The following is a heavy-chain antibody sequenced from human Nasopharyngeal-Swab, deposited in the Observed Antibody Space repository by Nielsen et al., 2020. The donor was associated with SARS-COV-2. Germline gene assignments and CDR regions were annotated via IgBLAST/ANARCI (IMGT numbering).Heavy chain of an antibody. CDR2: INPHSRGT. Sequence: ASVKVSCKASGYPPPGYYMHWVRQAPGQRLEWMGWINPHSRGTKYAQKFQGRVTMTSDTSINTAYMEMRRLRSDDTAVYYCARDDYGDYGYFGHWGQGTLVTVSS. D-gene: IGHD4-17*01. J-gene: IGHJ4*02. CDR3: ARDDYGDYGYFGH. CDR1: GYPPPGYY. V-gene: IGHV1-2*02.